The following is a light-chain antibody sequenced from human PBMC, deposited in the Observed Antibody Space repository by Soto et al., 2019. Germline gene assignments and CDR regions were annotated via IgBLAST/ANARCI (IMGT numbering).Light chain of an antibody. CDR2: DAS. J-gene: IGKJ2*01. CDR3: QQYNNWPPEYT. CDR1: QSVSSY. Sequence: EIVLTQSPATLSLSPGERATLSCRASQSVSSYLASYQQKPGQAPRLLIYDASNRATGIPARFSGSGSGTDFTLTISSLEPEDSAVYYCQQYNNWPPEYTFGQGTKLEIK. V-gene: IGKV3-11*01.